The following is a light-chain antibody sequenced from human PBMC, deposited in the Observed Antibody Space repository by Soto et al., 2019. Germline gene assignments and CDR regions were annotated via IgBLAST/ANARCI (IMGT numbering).Light chain of an antibody. J-gene: IGLJ1*01. CDR2: RNN. CDR1: SSNIGSNY. Sequence: QSVLTQPPSASGTPGQRVTISCSGSSSNIGSNYVYWYPQLPGTAPKLLIYRNNQRPSGVPDRFSGSKSGTSASLAISGLRSEDEADYYCAAWDDSLKVFGTGTKLTVL. V-gene: IGLV1-47*01. CDR3: AAWDDSLKV.